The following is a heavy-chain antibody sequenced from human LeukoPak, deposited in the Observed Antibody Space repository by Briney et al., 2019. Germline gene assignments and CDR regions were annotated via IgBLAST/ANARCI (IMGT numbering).Heavy chain of an antibody. CDR1: GYTFTGYY. J-gene: IGHJ4*02. V-gene: IGHV1-2*02. D-gene: IGHD1-26*01. CDR3: ARASIVGATTAGY. Sequence: ASVKVSCKASGYTFTGYYMHWVRRAPGQGLEWMGWINPNSGGTNYAQKFQGRVTMTRDTSISTAYMELSRLRSDDTAVYYCARASIVGATTAGYWGQGTLVTVSS. CDR2: INPNSGGT.